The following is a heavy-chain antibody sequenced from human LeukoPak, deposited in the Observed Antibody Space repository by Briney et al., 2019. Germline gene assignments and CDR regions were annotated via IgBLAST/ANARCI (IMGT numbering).Heavy chain of an antibody. CDR1: GGSFSGYY. Sequence: SETLSLTCAVYGGSFSGYYWSWIRQPPGKGLEWIGEINHSGSTNYNPSLKSRVTISVDTSKNQFSLKLSSVTAADTAVYYCATFSADTAMEPGYWGQGTLVTVSS. J-gene: IGHJ4*02. D-gene: IGHD5-18*01. CDR3: ATFSADTAMEPGY. V-gene: IGHV4-34*01. CDR2: INHSGST.